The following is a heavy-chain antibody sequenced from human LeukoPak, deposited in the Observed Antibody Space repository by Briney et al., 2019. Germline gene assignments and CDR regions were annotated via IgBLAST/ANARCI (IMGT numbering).Heavy chain of an antibody. D-gene: IGHD3-10*01. V-gene: IGHV3-48*01. CDR1: GFTFSSYS. CDR2: ISSSSSTI. J-gene: IGHJ3*02. Sequence: GGSLRLSCAASGFTFSSYSMNWVRQAPGKGLEWVSYISSSSSTIYYADSVKGRFTISRDNAKNSLYLQMNSLRAEDTAVYYCARDRGITMVRGVIRAFDIWGQGTMVTVSS. CDR3: ARDRGITMVRGVIRAFDI.